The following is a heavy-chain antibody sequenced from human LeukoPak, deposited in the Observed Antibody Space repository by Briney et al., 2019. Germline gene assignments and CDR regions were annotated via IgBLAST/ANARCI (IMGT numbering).Heavy chain of an antibody. CDR3: ARVTANHASWLDP. Sequence: ASVKVSCKASGCTFIDYYIHWVRQAPGQGLEWMGWINPRSGGTNYAQNFQGRVTMTRDTSLSTAYMELNRLTFDDTAVYYCARVTANHASWLDPWGQGTLVTVSS. CDR2: INPRSGGT. V-gene: IGHV1-2*02. J-gene: IGHJ5*02. D-gene: IGHD1-14*01. CDR1: GCTFIDYY.